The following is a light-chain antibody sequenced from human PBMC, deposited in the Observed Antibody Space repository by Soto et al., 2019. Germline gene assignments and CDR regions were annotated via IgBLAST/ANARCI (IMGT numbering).Light chain of an antibody. V-gene: IGKV3-20*01. CDR1: QSVSSTY. J-gene: IGKJ1*01. CDR2: GTS. Sequence: EIVLTQSPGTLSSSPGERATLSCRASQSVSSTYLDWYQQRPGQAPRLLIYGTSRRASGIPDRFSGSGSGTDFTLIINRLEPEDFAVYFCQHFGNSRWTVGQGTRVELK. CDR3: QHFGNSRWT.